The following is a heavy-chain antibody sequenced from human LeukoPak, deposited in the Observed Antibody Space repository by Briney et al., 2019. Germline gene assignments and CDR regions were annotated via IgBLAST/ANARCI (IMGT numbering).Heavy chain of an antibody. CDR1: GFSFTSFG. Sequence: ASVKVSCKASGFSFTSFGFSWVRQAPGQGLEWMGWISAYNGNTNYAQNLQGRVTMATDASTSTVYMELRSLRSDDTATYYCGRWRESSNWPPGYLQYWGQGTLVIVSS. V-gene: IGHV1-18*01. CDR3: GRWRESSNWPPGYLQY. D-gene: IGHD4-11*01. J-gene: IGHJ1*01. CDR2: ISAYNGNT.